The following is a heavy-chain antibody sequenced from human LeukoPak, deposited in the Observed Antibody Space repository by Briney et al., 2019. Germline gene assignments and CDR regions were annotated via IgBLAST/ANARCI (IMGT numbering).Heavy chain of an antibody. Sequence: SETLSLTCTVSGGSISSGSYYWSWIRQPAGKGLEWIGRIYTSGSTNYNPSLKSRVTISVDTSKNRFSLKLNSVIATDTAVYYCASEGTTFSSFDYWGQGTLVTVSS. J-gene: IGHJ4*02. V-gene: IGHV4-61*02. CDR2: IYTSGST. CDR3: ASEGTTFSSFDY. D-gene: IGHD1-1*01. CDR1: GGSISSGSYY.